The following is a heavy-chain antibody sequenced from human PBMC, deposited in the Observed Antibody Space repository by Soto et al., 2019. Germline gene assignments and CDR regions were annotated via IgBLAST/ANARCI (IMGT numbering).Heavy chain of an antibody. D-gene: IGHD3-10*01. CDR3: ARRSYDYGSWSPPTYYDYYYMDV. Sequence: SEPLSLTRTVSDGCISRYYRSWFRQPPGKGLEWIGYIYYSGSTNYNPSLKSRVTISVDTSKNQFSLKLSSVTAADTAVYYCARRSYDYGSWSPPTYYDYYYMDVWGKGPRSPSP. CDR1: DGCISRYY. J-gene: IGHJ6*03. V-gene: IGHV4-59*08. CDR2: IYYSGST.